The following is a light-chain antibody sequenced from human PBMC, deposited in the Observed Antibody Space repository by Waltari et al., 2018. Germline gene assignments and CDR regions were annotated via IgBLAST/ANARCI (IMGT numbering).Light chain of an antibody. V-gene: IGKV1-39*01. CDR3: QQSYSNPALT. CDR2: AAS. J-gene: IGKJ4*01. Sequence: DIQLTQSPSSLSVSVGDRVPITCRARQSISSYLNWYQQKSGKAPKLLIYAASSLQSGVSSRFSGSGSGTDFTLTISSLQPEDFATYYCQQSYSNPALTFGEGTKVDIK. CDR1: QSISSY.